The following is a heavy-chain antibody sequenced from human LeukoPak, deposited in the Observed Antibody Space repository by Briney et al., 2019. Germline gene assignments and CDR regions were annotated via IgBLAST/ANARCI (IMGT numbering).Heavy chain of an antibody. CDR1: GGSFSGYY. CDR2: INHSGST. CDR3: ASTGSSSWSYYFDY. Sequence: SETLSLTCAVYGGSFSGYYWSWIRQPPGKGLEWIGEINHSGSTNYNPSLKSRVTISVDTSKNQFSLKLSSVTAADTAVYYCASTGSSSWSYYFDYWGQGTLVTVSS. V-gene: IGHV4-34*01. D-gene: IGHD6-13*01. J-gene: IGHJ4*02.